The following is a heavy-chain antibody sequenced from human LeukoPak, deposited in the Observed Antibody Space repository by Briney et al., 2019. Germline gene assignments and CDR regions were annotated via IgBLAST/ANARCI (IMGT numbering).Heavy chain of an antibody. CDR3: ARADYYDSSGYQIDY. CDR2: INWNGGST. D-gene: IGHD3-22*01. Sequence: PGGSLRLSCAASGFTFDDYGMSWVRQAPGKGLEWVSGINWNGGSTGYADSVKGRFTISRDNAKNSLYLQMNSLRAEDTALYYCARADYYDSSGYQIDYWGQGTLVTVSS. J-gene: IGHJ4*02. V-gene: IGHV3-20*04. CDR1: GFTFDDYG.